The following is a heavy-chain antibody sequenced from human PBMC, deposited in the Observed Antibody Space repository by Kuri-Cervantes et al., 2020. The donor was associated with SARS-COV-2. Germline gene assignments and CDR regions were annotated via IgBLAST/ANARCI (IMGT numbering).Heavy chain of an antibody. CDR2: ISSNGDST. Sequence: GGLLRLYCAAPGFTFSNYAMYWVRQAPGKGLEYVSAISSNGDSTYYADSVKGRFTMSRDNSKNTLYLQMGSLRAEDMAVYYCARDSMTTRDFDYWGQGTLVTVSS. CDR3: ARDSMTTRDFDY. D-gene: IGHD4-11*01. V-gene: IGHV3-64*02. CDR1: GFTFSNYA. J-gene: IGHJ4*02.